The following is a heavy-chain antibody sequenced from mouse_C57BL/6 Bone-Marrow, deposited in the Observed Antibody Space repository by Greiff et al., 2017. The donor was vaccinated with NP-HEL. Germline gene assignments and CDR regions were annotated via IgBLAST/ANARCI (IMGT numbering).Heavy chain of an antibody. Sequence: QVQLQQSGAELVRPGASVKLSCKASGYTFTDYYINWVKQRPGQGLEWIARIYPGSGSTYYNEKFKGKATLTADKSSSTAYMQLSSLTSEDSAVYFCARYYGSIVYFDYWGQGTTLTVSS. CDR1: GYTFTDYY. D-gene: IGHD1-1*01. J-gene: IGHJ2*01. CDR3: ARYYGSIVYFDY. V-gene: IGHV1-76*01. CDR2: IYPGSGST.